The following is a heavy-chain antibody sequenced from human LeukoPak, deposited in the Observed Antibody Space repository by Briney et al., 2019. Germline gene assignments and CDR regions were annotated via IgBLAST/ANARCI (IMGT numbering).Heavy chain of an antibody. CDR1: GFTSRSYW. V-gene: IGHV3-74*01. CDR2: INSDGSST. J-gene: IGHJ4*02. CDR3: AGVAGGYTYGSLKSAFDY. Sequence: QPGGSLRLSCAASGFTSRSYWMHWVRQAPGKGLVWVSRINSDGSSTSYADSVKGRFTISRDNAKNTLFLQMNSLTAEDTAVYYCAGVAGGYTYGSLKSAFDYWGQGTLVTVSS. D-gene: IGHD5-18*01.